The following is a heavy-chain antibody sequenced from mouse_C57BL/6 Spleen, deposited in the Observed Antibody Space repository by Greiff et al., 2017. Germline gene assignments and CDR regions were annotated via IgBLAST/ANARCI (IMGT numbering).Heavy chain of an antibody. J-gene: IGHJ1*03. D-gene: IGHD1-1*01. V-gene: IGHV5-9*01. CDR3: ARPVYYYGSGYEDYWSFDV. Sequence: EVQLVESGGGLVKPGGSLKLSCAASGFTFSSYTMSWVRQTPGKRLEWVATISGGGGNTYYPDSVKGRFTMSRDNAKNTLYLQMSSLRSEDTALYYCARPVYYYGSGYEDYWSFDVWGTGTTVTVSS. CDR1: GFTFSSYT. CDR2: ISGGGGNT.